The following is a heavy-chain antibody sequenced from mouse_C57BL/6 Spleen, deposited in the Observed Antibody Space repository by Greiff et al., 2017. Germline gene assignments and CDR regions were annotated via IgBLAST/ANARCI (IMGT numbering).Heavy chain of an antibody. CDR3: AREGLRAMDY. V-gene: IGHV1-82*01. CDR1: GYAFSSSW. J-gene: IGHJ4*01. Sequence: VHLVESGPELVKPGASVKISCKASGYAFSSSWMNWVKQRPGKGLEWIGRIYPGDGDTNYNGKFKGKATLTADKSSSTAYMQLSSLTSEDSAVYFCAREGLRAMDYWGQGTSVTVSS. CDR2: IYPGDGDT. D-gene: IGHD3-1*01.